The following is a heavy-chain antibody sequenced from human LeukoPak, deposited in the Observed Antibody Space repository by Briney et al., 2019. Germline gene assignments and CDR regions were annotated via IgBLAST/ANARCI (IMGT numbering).Heavy chain of an antibody. CDR3: TTARNMVRGVIPLDY. Sequence: GGSLRLSCAASGFTFSNAWMSWVRQAPGKGLEWVGRIRSKTNGGTTDYAAPVKGRFTISRDDSKNTLYLQMNSLKTGDTAVYYCTTARNMVRGVIPLDYWGQGTLVTVSS. CDR2: IRSKTNGGTT. D-gene: IGHD3-10*01. J-gene: IGHJ4*02. V-gene: IGHV3-15*01. CDR1: GFTFSNAW.